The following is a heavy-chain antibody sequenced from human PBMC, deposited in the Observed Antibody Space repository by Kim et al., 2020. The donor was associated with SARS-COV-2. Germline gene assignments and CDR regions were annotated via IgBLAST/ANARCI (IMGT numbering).Heavy chain of an antibody. J-gene: IGHJ6*02. CDR2: IYHSGST. V-gene: IGHV4-4*02. CDR1: GGSISSSNW. CDR3: ARVNRGLHTMIVDRMSYYYYGMDV. Sequence: SETLSLTCAVSGGSISSSNWWSWVRQPPGKGLEWIGEIYHSGSTNYNPSLKSRVTISVDKSKNQFSLKLSSVTAADTAVYYCARVNRGLHTMIVDRMSYYYYGMDVWGQGTTVTVSS. D-gene: IGHD3-22*01.